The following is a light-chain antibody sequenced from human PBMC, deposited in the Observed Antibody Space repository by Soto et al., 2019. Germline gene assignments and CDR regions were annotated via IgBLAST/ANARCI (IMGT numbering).Light chain of an antibody. CDR3: LLDGCSPPAYT. CDR1: QSVSSRN. CDR2: GAF. J-gene: IGKJ2*01. Sequence: EIVLTQSPGTLSLFPGERATLSCRASQSVSSRNLAWYRQKPGQAPSLLIYGAFNRATGIPDRFSGSGSATDFPFTISRPEPADFAVYYWLLDGCSPPAYTFGPGTKLDIK. V-gene: IGKV3-20*01.